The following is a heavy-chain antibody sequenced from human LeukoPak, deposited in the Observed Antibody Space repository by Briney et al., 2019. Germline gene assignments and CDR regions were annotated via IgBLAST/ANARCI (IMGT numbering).Heavy chain of an antibody. Sequence: GGPVRLFCAASGFTFSSYIKNWLRPPRGMGRVGFSAISGSGGSTYYADSVKGRFTISRDNSKNTLYLQMNSLRAEDTAVYYCAKGISGTGAGNFDYWGQGTLVTVSS. CDR3: AKGISGTGAGNFDY. CDR2: ISGSGGST. D-gene: IGHD6-13*01. J-gene: IGHJ4*02. V-gene: IGHV3-23*01. CDR1: GFTFSSYI.